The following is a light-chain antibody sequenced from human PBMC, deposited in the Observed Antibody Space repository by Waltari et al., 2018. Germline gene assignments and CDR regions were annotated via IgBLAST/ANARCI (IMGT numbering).Light chain of an antibody. J-gene: IGKJ4*01. Sequence: EIVLTQSPGTLSLSPGERATLSCRARMGVSSSYLARYQQQPGQAPRLLIYGASSRATGIPDRFSGSGSGTDFTLTISRLEPEDFAVYYCQQYGSSPLTFGGGTKVEIK. V-gene: IGKV3-20*01. CDR2: GAS. CDR1: MGVSSSY. CDR3: QQYGSSPLT.